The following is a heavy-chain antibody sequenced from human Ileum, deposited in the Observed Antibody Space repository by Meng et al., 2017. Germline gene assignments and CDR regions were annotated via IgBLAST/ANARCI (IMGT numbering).Heavy chain of an antibody. D-gene: IGHD1-14*01. V-gene: IGHV4-4*03. CDR2: IYESGTT. J-gene: IGHJ4*02. CDR3: ARVSYNKGSPKFDS. CDR1: GDVFGNGNW. Sequence: GQVQAPGQGLGTPPETPSVSCAVSGDVFGNGNWWSWGGQPPGKGLEWIGEIYESGTTNYNPSLKSRVTISVDKSKNEFSLKLSSVTAADTALYYCARVSYNKGSPKFDSWGQGTLVTVSS.